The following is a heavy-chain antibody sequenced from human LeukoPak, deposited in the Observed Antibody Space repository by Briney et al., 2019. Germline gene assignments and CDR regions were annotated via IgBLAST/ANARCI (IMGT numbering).Heavy chain of an antibody. V-gene: IGHV3-33*01. CDR3: ARDYSTTWSYGVDV. J-gene: IGHJ6*02. D-gene: IGHD2-2*01. Sequence: GRSLRLSCAASGFTFRNYGMHWVRQTPGKGLEWVAVIWHDESNKNYADSVKGRFTISRVNSKNTLYLQMNSLRAEDTAVYYCARDYSTTWSYGVDVWGQGTTVTVSS. CDR2: IWHDESNK. CDR1: GFTFRNYG.